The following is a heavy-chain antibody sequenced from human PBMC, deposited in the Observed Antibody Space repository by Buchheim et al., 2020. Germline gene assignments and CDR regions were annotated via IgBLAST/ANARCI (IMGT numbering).Heavy chain of an antibody. V-gene: IGHV3-48*03. D-gene: IGHD3-10*01. CDR3: ARGRELLWFGELGFDY. Sequence: EVQLVESGGGLVQPGGSLRLSCAASGFTFSSYEMNWVRQAPGKGLEWVSYISSSGSTIYYADSVKGRFTISRDNAKDSLYLQMNSLRAEDTAVYYCARGRELLWFGELGFDYWGQGTL. J-gene: IGHJ4*02. CDR1: GFTFSSYE. CDR2: ISSSGSTI.